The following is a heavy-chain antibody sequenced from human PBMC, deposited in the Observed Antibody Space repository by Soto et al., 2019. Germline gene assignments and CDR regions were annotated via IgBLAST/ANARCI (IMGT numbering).Heavy chain of an antibody. CDR2: IRSRSYAGTT. CDR1: GFKFDDYA. V-gene: IGHV3-49*04. Sequence: PGGSLRLSCASSGFKFDDYAMSWVRQAPGRGLEWVGYIRSRSYAGTTAYAASVEGRFIISRDDTRSIAYLQMHGLRIEDTAVYYCAKDAVSFDGVWLAHDWGQGTVVTVSS. J-gene: IGHJ4*02. D-gene: IGHD3-9*01. CDR3: AKDAVSFDGVWLAHD.